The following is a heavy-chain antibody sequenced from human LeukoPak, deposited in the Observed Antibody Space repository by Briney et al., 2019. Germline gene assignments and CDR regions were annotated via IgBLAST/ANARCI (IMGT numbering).Heavy chain of an antibody. CDR3: ARDQLAFSGYDTLFDY. V-gene: IGHV3-30*03. Sequence: PGGSLRLSCAASGFTFSDHYMSWIRQAPGKGLEWVAVVSYGGSNKYYADSVKGRFTISRDDSKNTVYLQMDRLRPEDTAVYYCARDQLAFSGYDTLFDYWGQGALVSVSS. D-gene: IGHD5-12*01. CDR1: GFTFSDHY. CDR2: VSYGGSNK. J-gene: IGHJ4*02.